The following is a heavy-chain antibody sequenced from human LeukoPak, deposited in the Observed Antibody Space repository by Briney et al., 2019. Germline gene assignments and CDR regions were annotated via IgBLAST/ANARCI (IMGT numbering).Heavy chain of an antibody. CDR2: ISGSGGST. CDR1: GFTFSSYA. Sequence: GGSLRLSCAASGFTFSSYAMSWVRQAPGKGLEWVSAISGSGGSTYYADSVKGRFTISRDNSKNTLYLQMNGLRAEDTAVYYCAKSGYDWYYFDYWGQGTLVTVSS. V-gene: IGHV3-23*01. CDR3: AKSGYDWYYFDY. J-gene: IGHJ4*02. D-gene: IGHD5-12*01.